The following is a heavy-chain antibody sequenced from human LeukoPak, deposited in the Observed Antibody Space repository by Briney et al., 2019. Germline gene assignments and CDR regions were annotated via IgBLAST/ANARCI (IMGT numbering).Heavy chain of an antibody. Sequence: SETLSLTCTVSGGSINNYYWSWIRQPPGKGLEWIGYIYFSGSTNYNPSLKSRVTMSVDTSKNQFSLKLSSVTAADTAVYYCARDHYDSTGYSYYFDYWGQGTLVTVSS. CDR1: GGSINNYY. CDR2: IYFSGST. J-gene: IGHJ4*02. CDR3: ARDHYDSTGYSYYFDY. D-gene: IGHD3-22*01. V-gene: IGHV4-59*12.